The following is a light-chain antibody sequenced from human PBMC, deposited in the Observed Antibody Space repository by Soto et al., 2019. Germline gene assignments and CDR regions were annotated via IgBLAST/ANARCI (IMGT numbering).Light chain of an antibody. CDR3: QHYGGLWT. CDR1: QTVTTR. CDR2: DAS. V-gene: IGKV1-5*01. J-gene: IGKJ1*01. Sequence: DIAMTQSPSTGSASVGARVTITCRASQTVTTRLAWYQQKPGKAPKVLIYDASTLDGGVPSRFSGSGSGTEFILNISSLQPDDFASYYCQHYGGLWTFGQGTKVEVK.